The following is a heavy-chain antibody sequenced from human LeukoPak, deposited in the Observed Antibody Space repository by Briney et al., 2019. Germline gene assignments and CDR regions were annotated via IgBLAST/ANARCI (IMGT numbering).Heavy chain of an antibody. J-gene: IGHJ5*02. V-gene: IGHV4-59*01. CDR3: ARETYYYGSVSLPINWFDP. CDR1: GGSISSYY. D-gene: IGHD3-10*01. CDR2: IYYSGST. Sequence: SETLSLTCTVSGGSISSYYWSWIRQPPGKGLEWIGYIYYSGSTNYNPSLKSRVTISVDTSKNQFSLKLSSVTAADTAVYYCARETYYYGSVSLPINWFDPWGQGTLVTVSS.